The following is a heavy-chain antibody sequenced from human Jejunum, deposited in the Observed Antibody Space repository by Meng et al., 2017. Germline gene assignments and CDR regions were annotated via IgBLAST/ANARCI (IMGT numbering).Heavy chain of an antibody. CDR3: ARSYYYGSGNYAYYYYGMDV. Sequence: GEYLKFSCKSSGDIFDTYWIGWVRQMPGKGLESMGIIHFVDSETRYNPSFQCQVTISGDKSITTAYLQWTSLKPSDTAMYYCARSYYYGSGNYAYYYYGMDVWGQGTLVTVSS. D-gene: IGHD3-10*01. CDR2: IHFVDSET. V-gene: IGHV5-51*01. J-gene: IGHJ6*02. CDR1: GDIFDTYW.